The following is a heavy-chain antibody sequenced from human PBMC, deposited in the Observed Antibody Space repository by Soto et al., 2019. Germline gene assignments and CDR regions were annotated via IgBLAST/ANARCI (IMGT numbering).Heavy chain of an antibody. CDR1: GYTLTELS. J-gene: IGHJ5*02. V-gene: IGHV1-24*01. CDR3: ARTAGPTPFDP. Sequence: ASVKVSCKVSGYTLTELSMHWVRQAPGKGLEWMGGFDPEDGETIYAQKFQGRLTITRDTSASTVYMELNNLRSEDTAVYYCARTAGPTPFDPWGQGTPVTVSS. D-gene: IGHD6-19*01. CDR2: FDPEDGET.